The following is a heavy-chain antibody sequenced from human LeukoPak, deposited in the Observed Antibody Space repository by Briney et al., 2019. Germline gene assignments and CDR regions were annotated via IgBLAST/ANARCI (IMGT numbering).Heavy chain of an antibody. CDR3: ARVEVTRPYYYYYGMDV. V-gene: IGHV4-34*01. J-gene: IGHJ6*02. CDR2: INHSGST. Sequence: SETLSLTCAVYGGSFSGYYWSWIRQPPGKGLEWIGEINHSGSTNYNPSLKSRVTISVDTSKNQFSLKLSSVTAADTAVYYRARVEVTRPYYYYYGMDVWGQGTTVTVSS. D-gene: IGHD4-11*01. CDR1: GGSFSGYY.